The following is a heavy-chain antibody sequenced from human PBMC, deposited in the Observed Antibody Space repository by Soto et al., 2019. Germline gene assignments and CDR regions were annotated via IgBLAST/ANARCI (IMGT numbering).Heavy chain of an antibody. J-gene: IGHJ3*02. V-gene: IGHV1-69*02. D-gene: IGHD6-13*01. CDR2: IIPILGIA. Sequence: SVKVSCKASGGTFSSYTISWVRQAPGQGLEWMGRIIPILGIANYAQKFQGRVTITADKSTSTAFMELSSLRSEDTAVYYCARKGIAAAGPIVDIWGQGTMVTVSS. CDR3: ARKGIAAAGPIVDI. CDR1: GGTFSSYT.